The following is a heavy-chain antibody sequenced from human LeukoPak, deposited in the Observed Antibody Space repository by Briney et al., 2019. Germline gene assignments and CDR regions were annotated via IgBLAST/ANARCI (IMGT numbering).Heavy chain of an antibody. Sequence: SETLSLTCAVYGGSFSGYYWSWIRQPPGKGLEWIGEINHSGSTNYNPSLKSRVTISVDTSKNQFSLKLSSVTAADTAVYYCARSDYGGFPPLDYWGQGTLVTVSS. J-gene: IGHJ4*02. CDR2: INHSGST. CDR1: GGSFSGYY. V-gene: IGHV4-34*01. D-gene: IGHD4-23*01. CDR3: ARSDYGGFPPLDY.